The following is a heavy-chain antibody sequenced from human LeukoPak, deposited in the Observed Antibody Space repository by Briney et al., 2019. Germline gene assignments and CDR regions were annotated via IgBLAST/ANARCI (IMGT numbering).Heavy chain of an antibody. D-gene: IGHD3-22*01. CDR1: GFTFSRYW. V-gene: IGHV3-7*01. CDR3: ARRYYDASGYYYGNQFDY. CDR2: IKQDGSEK. Sequence: GGSLRLSCAASGFTFSRYWMSWVRQAPGKGLEWVANIKQDGSEKYYVDSVRGRFTISRDNAKNSLYLQMNRLRAEDTALYYCARRYYDASGYYYGNQFDYWGQGTLVTVSS. J-gene: IGHJ4*02.